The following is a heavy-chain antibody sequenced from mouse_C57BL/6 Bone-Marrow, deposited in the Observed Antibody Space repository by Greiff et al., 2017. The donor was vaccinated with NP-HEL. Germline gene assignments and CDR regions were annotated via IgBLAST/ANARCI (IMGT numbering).Heavy chain of an antibody. D-gene: IGHD1-1*01. V-gene: IGHV1-64*01. J-gene: IGHJ1*03. CDR2: IHPNSGST. CDR1: GYTFTSYW. CDR3: ARSTVYGSSYGGYFDV. Sequence: VQLQQPGAELVKPGASVKLSCTASGYTFTSYWMHWVKQRPGQGLEWIGMIHPNSGSTNYNEKFKSKATLTVDKSSSTAYMQLSSLTSEDSAVYYCARSTVYGSSYGGYFDVWGTGTTVTVSS.